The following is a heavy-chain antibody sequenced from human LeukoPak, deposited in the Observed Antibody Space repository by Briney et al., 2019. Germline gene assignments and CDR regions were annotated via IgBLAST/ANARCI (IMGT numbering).Heavy chain of an antibody. CDR3: AGGSGGSWVDP. V-gene: IGHV4-59*01. CDR2: IYYSGST. CDR1: GGSISSYY. D-gene: IGHD3-16*01. J-gene: IGHJ5*02. Sequence: PSETLSLTCTVSGGSISSYYWSWIRQPPGKGLEWIGYIYYSGSTNYNPSLKSRVTISVDTSKNQFSLKLSSVTAADTAVYYCAGGSGGSWVDPWGQGTLVTVSS.